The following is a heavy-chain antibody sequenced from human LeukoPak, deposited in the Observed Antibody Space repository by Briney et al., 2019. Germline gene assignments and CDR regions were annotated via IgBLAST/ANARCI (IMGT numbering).Heavy chain of an antibody. CDR1: GYTFTGYY. CDR2: INPNSGGT. D-gene: IGHD2-2*03. J-gene: IGHJ5*02. Sequence: ASVKVSCKASGYTFTGYYMHWVRQAPGQGLEWMGRINPNSGGTNYAQKFQGRVTMTRDTSISTAYMELSRLRSDDTDVYYCARVDVDIVVVPAAEYNWFDPWGQGTLVTVSS. V-gene: IGHV1-2*05. CDR3: ARVDVDIVVVPAAEYNWFDP.